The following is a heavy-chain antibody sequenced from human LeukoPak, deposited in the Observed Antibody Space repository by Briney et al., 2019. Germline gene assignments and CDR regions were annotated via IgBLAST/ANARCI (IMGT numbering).Heavy chain of an antibody. CDR1: GYTFTGYY. Sequence: ASVKVSCKASGYTFTGYYMHWVRQAPGQGLEWMGWINPNSGGTNYAQKFQGRVTMTRDTSISPAYMELRRLSSDDTAVYYCARDPYCSSTSCYNDYWGQGTLVTVSS. V-gene: IGHV1-2*02. J-gene: IGHJ4*02. CDR2: INPNSGGT. D-gene: IGHD2-2*02. CDR3: ARDPYCSSTSCYNDY.